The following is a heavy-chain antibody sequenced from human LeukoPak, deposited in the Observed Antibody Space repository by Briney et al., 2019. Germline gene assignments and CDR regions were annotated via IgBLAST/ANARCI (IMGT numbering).Heavy chain of an antibody. CDR3: AKPSSGNYPPTGY. D-gene: IGHD1-26*01. CDR2: ISGSGDRT. CDR1: GFTFSSYD. V-gene: IGHV3-23*01. Sequence: GGSLRLSCAASGFTFSSYDVSWVRQAPGKGLEWVSAISGSGDRTHYADSVKGRFTISRDNSKNTPYLQINSLRAEDTAVYYCAKPSSGNYPPTGYWGQGTLVTVSS. J-gene: IGHJ4*02.